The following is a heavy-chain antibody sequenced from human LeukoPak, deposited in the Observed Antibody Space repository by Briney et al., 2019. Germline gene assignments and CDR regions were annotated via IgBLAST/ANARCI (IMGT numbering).Heavy chain of an antibody. J-gene: IGHJ5*02. Sequence: SQTHSLTCAISGDSVSSNSVTWNWIRQSPSRGLEWLGRTYYRSTWYNDYAVSVRGRITVNPDTSKNQFSLHLNSVTPEDTAVYYCARRLTQYDCFDPWGQGILVTVPS. D-gene: IGHD2-2*01. CDR2: TYYRSTWYN. CDR1: GDSVSSNSVT. CDR3: ARRLTQYDCFDP. V-gene: IGHV6-1*01.